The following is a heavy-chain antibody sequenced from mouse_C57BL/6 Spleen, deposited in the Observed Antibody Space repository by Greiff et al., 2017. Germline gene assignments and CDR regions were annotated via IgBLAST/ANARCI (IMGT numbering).Heavy chain of an antibody. CDR2: IRSKSNNYAT. J-gene: IGHJ4*01. Sequence: DVKLVESGGGLVQPKGSLKLSCAASGFSFNTYAMNWVRQAPGKGLEWVARIRSKSNNYATYYADSVKDRFTISRDDSESMLYLQMNNLKTEDTAMYYCVRHGLTGYAMDYWGQGTSVTVSS. V-gene: IGHV10-1*01. CDR3: VRHGLTGYAMDY. D-gene: IGHD4-1*01. CDR1: GFSFNTYA.